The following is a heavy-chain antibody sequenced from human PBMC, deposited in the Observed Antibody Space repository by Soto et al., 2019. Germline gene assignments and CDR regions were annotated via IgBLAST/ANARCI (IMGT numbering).Heavy chain of an antibody. CDR3: ARVSGIEYFGRDV. CDR2: IHHSGST. Sequence: ALPCAFYGRSLSPYYWGWIRHRPGKGLEWIGEIHHSGSTNYTPSLTSRVAISVDTSKNQFSLKLRSVTAADTAVYYCARVSGIEYFGRDVWGQGTTVT. D-gene: IGHD3-10*01. CDR1: GRSLSPYY. J-gene: IGHJ6*02. V-gene: IGHV4-34*01.